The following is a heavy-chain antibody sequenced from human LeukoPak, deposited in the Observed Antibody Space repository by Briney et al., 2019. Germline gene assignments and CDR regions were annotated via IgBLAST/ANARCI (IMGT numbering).Heavy chain of an antibody. CDR1: GFTFSSYA. V-gene: IGHV3-23*01. J-gene: IGHJ5*01. CDR2: ISGSGGST. D-gene: IGHD2-2*01. Sequence: GGSLRLSCVVSGFTFSSYAMSWVRQAPGKGLEWVSGISGSGGSTYYADSAKGRFTISRDNTKNTLYLQMNSLRAEDTAVYYCAKDRHAPGRYCSSTSCFPFDSWGQGTLVTVSS. CDR3: AKDRHAPGRYCSSTSCFPFDS.